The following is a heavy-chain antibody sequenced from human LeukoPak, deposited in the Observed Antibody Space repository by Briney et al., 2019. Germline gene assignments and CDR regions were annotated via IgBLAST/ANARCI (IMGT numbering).Heavy chain of an antibody. CDR1: GYTFTDLY. CDR2: VNPNSGGT. V-gene: IGHV1-2*06. Sequence: ASVKVSCKTSGYTFTDLYIHWVRQAPGQGLEWMGRVNPNSGGTDCAQKFQGRVTMTRDTSIGTAYMELNRLRSDDTAVYFCARGEVVPAAISYYYYGVAVWGQGTTVTVSS. D-gene: IGHD2-2*02. J-gene: IGHJ6*02. CDR3: ARGEVVPAAISYYYYGVAV.